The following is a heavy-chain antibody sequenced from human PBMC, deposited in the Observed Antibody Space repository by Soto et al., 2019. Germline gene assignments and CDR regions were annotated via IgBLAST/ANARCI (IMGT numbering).Heavy chain of an antibody. D-gene: IGHD3-3*02. Sequence: ASVKVSCKASGYTFTSYDINWVRQATGQGLEWMGWMNPNSGNTGYAQKFQGRVTMTRNTSISTAYMELSSLRSEDTAVYYCACGACPFISGFRVFMSGIHWFDLWGKGTLVTVSS. V-gene: IGHV1-8*01. CDR2: MNPNSGNT. J-gene: IGHJ5*02. CDR1: GYTFTSYD. CDR3: ACGACPFISGFRVFMSGIHWFDL.